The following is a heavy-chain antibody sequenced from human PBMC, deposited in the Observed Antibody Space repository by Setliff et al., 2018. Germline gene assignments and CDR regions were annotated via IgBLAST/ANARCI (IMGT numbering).Heavy chain of an antibody. D-gene: IGHD3-3*01. CDR3: ARVTGFSYMDV. CDR2: INHSGTT. Sequence: SETLSLTCAASGGTFTYYYWTWIRQAPGKGLEWIGEINHSGTTNYTPSLKSRVTISIDTSKNQFSLKLNSVTGADTAVYYCARVTGFSYMDVWGKGTTVTVSS. V-gene: IGHV4-34*01. J-gene: IGHJ6*03. CDR1: GGTFTYYY.